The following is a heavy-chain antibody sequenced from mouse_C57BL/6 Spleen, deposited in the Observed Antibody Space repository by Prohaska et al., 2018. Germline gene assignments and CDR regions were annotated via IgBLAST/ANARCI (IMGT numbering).Heavy chain of an antibody. CDR2: INPNNGGT. D-gene: IGHD2-3*01. Sequence: QSHGKSLEWIGYINPNNGGTSYNQKFKGKATLTVNKSSSTAYMELRSLTSEDSAVYYCARGYYPSFLGYWGQGTLVTVSA. V-gene: IGHV1-22*01. J-gene: IGHJ3*01. CDR3: ARGYYPSFLGY.